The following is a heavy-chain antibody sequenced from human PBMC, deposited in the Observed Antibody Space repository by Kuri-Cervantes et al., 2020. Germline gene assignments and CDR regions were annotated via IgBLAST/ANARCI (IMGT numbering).Heavy chain of an antibody. V-gene: IGHV5-51*01. CDR1: GYRFTTYW. CDR2: IYPGDSDT. CDR3: ARSPLGWFDP. J-gene: IGHJ5*02. D-gene: IGHD3-16*01. Sequence: GGSLRLSCKGSGYRFTTYWIGWVRQMPGKGLEWMGIIYPGDSDTRYSPSFQGQVTISADKSISTAYLQWSSLKASDTAMYYCARSPLGWFDPWGQGTLVTVSS.